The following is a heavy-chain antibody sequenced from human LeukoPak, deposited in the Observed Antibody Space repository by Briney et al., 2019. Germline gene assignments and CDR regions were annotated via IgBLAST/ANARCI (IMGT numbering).Heavy chain of an antibody. CDR1: GFTFSSYG. J-gene: IGHJ5*02. D-gene: IGHD1-1*01. CDR3: AREVERYNWFDP. Sequence: GGSLRLSCAASGFTFSSYGMNWVRQAPGEGLEWVSSISSSSSYIYYADSVRGRFTITRDNAKNSLYLQMNSLRAEDTAVYYCAREVERYNWFDPWGQGTLVSVSS. CDR2: ISSSSSYI. V-gene: IGHV3-21*01.